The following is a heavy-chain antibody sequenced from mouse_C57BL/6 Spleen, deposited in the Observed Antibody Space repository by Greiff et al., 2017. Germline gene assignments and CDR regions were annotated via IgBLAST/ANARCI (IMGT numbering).Heavy chain of an antibody. CDR3: ATAYYRIFYCDY. J-gene: IGHJ2*01. CDR1: GYTFTDYY. Sequence: VQLQQSGPELVKPGASVKISCKASGYTFTDYYMNWVKQSHGKSLEWIGDINPNNGGTSYNQKFKGKATLTVDKSSSTTYMELRSLTSEDSAVLYCATAYYRIFYCDYWGQGTTLTVSS. D-gene: IGHD2-12*01. V-gene: IGHV1-26*01. CDR2: INPNNGGT.